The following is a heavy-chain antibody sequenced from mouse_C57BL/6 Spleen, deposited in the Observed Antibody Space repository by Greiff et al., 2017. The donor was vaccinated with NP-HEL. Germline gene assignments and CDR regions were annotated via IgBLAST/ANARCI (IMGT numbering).Heavy chain of an antibody. V-gene: IGHV1-15*01. J-gene: IGHJ1*03. CDR1: GYTFTDYE. CDR3: TRPDHEGYFDV. Sequence: QVQLKESGAELVRPGASVTLSCKASGYTFTDYEMHWVKQTPVHGLEWIGAIDPETGGTAYNQKFKGKAILTADKSSSTAYMELRSLTSEDSAVYYCTRPDHEGYFDVWGTGTTVTVSS. CDR2: IDPETGGT.